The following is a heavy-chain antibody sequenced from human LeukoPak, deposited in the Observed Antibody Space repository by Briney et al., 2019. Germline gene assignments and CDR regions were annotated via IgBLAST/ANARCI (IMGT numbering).Heavy chain of an antibody. V-gene: IGHV4-34*01. CDR1: GESFSGYY. Sequence: PSDTLSLTCAVYGESFSGYYWGWIRQPPGKGLEWIGEINHSGSTNHNPSPKRRVTISVDTSKNQFSLKLSSGAAADTAVYYFARARGAPFDSWGQGSLVTVSS. CDR2: INHSGST. J-gene: IGHJ4*02. CDR3: ARARGAPFDS.